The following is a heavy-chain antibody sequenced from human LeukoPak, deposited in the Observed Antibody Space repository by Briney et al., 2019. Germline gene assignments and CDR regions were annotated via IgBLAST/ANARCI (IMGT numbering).Heavy chain of an antibody. D-gene: IGHD4-23*01. J-gene: IGHJ5*02. Sequence: SETLSLTCAVYGGSFSGYYWSWIRQPPGKGLEWIGEVNHSGSTYYNPSLKSRVTISVDTSKNQFSLKLSSVTAADTAVYYCARAGTYDVVMFDPWGQGTLVTVSS. V-gene: IGHV4-34*01. CDR1: GGSFSGYY. CDR3: ARAGTYDVVMFDP. CDR2: VNHSGST.